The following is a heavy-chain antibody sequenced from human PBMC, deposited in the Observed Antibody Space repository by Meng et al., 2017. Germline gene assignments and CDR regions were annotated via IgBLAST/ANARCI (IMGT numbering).Heavy chain of an antibody. CDR1: GGTFSSYA. D-gene: IGHD5-18*01. CDR3: ARDSGYSYGYGTFDY. J-gene: IGHJ4*02. Sequence: SVKVSCKASGGTFSSYAISWVRQAPGQGLEWMGGIIPIFGTENYAQKCQGRVTITTDESTSTAYMELSSLRSEDTAVYYCARDSGYSYGYGTFDYWGQGTLVTVSS. CDR2: IIPIFGTE. V-gene: IGHV1-69*05.